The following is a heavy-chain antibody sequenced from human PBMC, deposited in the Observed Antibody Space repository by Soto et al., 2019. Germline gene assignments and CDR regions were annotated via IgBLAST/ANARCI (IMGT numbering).Heavy chain of an antibody. CDR2: ISAYNGNT. Sequence: QVQLVQSGAEVKKPGASVKVSCKASGYTFTSYGISWVRQAPGQGLEWMGWISAYNGNTNYAQKLQGRVTMTTDTSTSTAYMELRSLRSEETAVYYCARGDIVLVPAAMSYYYYYGMDVWGQGTTVTVSS. D-gene: IGHD2-2*01. V-gene: IGHV1-18*01. CDR1: GYTFTSYG. CDR3: ARGDIVLVPAAMSYYYYYGMDV. J-gene: IGHJ6*02.